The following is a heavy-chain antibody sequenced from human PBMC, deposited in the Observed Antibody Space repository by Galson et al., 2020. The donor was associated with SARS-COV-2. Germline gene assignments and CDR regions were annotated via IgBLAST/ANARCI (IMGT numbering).Heavy chain of an antibody. CDR2: ISTSSSTI. D-gene: IGHD3-22*01. CDR1: GFTFSSYN. V-gene: IGHV3-48*01. CDR3: ARDGAVIIPVDY. Sequence: GESLKISCAASGFTFSSYNMNWVRQAPGKGLEWVSYISTSSSTIHYADSVKGRFTISRDNAKNSLYLQMNSLRGEDTAVYFCARDGAVIIPVDYWGQGTLVTGSS. J-gene: IGHJ4*02.